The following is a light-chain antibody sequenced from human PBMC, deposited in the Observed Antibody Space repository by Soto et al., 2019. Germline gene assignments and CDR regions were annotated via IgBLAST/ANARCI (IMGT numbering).Light chain of an antibody. CDR3: QQYGTSPWT. CDR1: QSVSSSY. V-gene: IGKV3-20*01. J-gene: IGKJ1*01. CDR2: GAS. Sequence: MTQSPATLSVSPGERATLSCRASQSVSSSYLAWYQQTPGQAPRLLIYGASSRATGIPDRFSGSGSGTDFTLTIRRLEPEDFAVYYCQQYGTSPWTFGQGTKVDIK.